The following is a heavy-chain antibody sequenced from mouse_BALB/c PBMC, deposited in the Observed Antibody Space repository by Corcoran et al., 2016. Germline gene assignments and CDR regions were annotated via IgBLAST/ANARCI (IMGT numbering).Heavy chain of an antibody. D-gene: IGHD2-1*01. V-gene: IGHV14-3*02. CDR1: GFNIKDTY. CDR3: ARGYGNYYYAMDY. J-gene: IGHJ4*01. CDR2: IDPANGNT. Sequence: EVQLQQSGAELVKPGASVKLSCTASGFNIKDTYMHWVKQRPEQDLEWIGRIDPANGNTKYDPKFQGKATITADTSSNTAYLQLSSLTSEDTAVYYCARGYGNYYYAMDYWGQGTSVTVSS.